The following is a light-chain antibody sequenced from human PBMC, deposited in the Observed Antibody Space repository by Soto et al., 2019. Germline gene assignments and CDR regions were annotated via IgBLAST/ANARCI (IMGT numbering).Light chain of an antibody. V-gene: IGKV1-39*01. CDR3: QQYDVYSRT. J-gene: IGKJ1*01. CDR1: QSISSY. CDR2: AAS. Sequence: DIQITQSPSSLSASVGDRVTITCRASQSISSYLNWYQQKPGKAPKLLIYAASSLQSGVPSRFSGSGSGTDFTLTISSLQPDDFGTYYCQQYDVYSRTFGQGTKVDIK.